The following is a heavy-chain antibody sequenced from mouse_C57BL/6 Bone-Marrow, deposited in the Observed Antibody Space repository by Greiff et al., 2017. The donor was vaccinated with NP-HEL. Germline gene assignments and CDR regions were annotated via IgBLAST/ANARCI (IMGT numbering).Heavy chain of an antibody. Sequence: QVQLQQSGAELVRPGASVTLSCKASGYTFTDYEMHWVKQTPVHGLEWIGANDPETGGTAYNQKFKGKAILTADKSSSTAYMELRSLTSEDSAVYYCTRSGNYYAMDYWGQGTSVTVSS. CDR3: TRSGNYYAMDY. V-gene: IGHV1-15*01. CDR2: NDPETGGT. J-gene: IGHJ4*01. CDR1: GYTFTDYE.